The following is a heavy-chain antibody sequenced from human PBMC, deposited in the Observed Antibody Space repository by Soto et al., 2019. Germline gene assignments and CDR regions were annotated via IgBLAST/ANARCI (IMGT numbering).Heavy chain of an antibody. J-gene: IGHJ5*02. CDR2: VSAYNGNT. D-gene: IGHD2-15*01. CDR1: GYTFTSYG. Sequence: ASVKVSCKASGYTFTSYGISWVRQAPGQGLEWMGWVSAYNGNTNYAQKLQGRVTMTTDTSTSTAYMELRSLRSDDTAVYYCARDLVISPPEFQKWFDPWGQGTLVTVSS. V-gene: IGHV1-18*01. CDR3: ARDLVISPPEFQKWFDP.